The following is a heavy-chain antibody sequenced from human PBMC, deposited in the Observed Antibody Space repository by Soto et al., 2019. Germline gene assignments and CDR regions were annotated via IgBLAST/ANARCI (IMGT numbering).Heavy chain of an antibody. V-gene: IGHV5-51*01. CDR3: ARQFNVLRFVEWLLTGDYFYYDMYV. CDR1: GYSFTSYW. J-gene: IGHJ6*02. D-gene: IGHD3-3*01. CDR2: IYPGDSDT. Sequence: GESPKISCKGSGYSFTSYWIGCVRQMPGKGLEWMGSIYPGDSDTRYSPSFQGQVTISAEHPISTAYLQWSSLNASDTAKHYCARQFNVLRFVEWLLTGDYFYYDMYVWGQGTMVTVSS.